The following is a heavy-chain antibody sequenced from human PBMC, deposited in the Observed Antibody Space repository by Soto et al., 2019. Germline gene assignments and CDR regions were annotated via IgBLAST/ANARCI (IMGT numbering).Heavy chain of an antibody. Sequence: SETLSLTCTVSGGSIRSSNYYWGWIRQPPGKGLEWIGSIYYSGSTYYNPSLESRVTISVDTSKNQFSLKLSSVTAADTAVYYCARQRQLVQEIDYWGQGTLVTVSS. J-gene: IGHJ4*02. CDR3: ARQRQLVQEIDY. CDR1: GGSIRSSNYY. V-gene: IGHV4-39*01. D-gene: IGHD6-6*01. CDR2: IYYSGST.